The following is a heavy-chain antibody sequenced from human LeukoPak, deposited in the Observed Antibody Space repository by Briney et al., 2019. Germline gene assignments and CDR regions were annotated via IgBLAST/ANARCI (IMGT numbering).Heavy chain of an antibody. D-gene: IGHD6-19*01. Sequence: ASVKVSCKASGYTFTGYYMHWVRQAPGQGLEWMGWINPNSGGTNYAPKFQGRVTMTRDTSISTAYMELSRLTSDDTAVCYCATLAAVAGPFWGQGTLVTVSS. V-gene: IGHV1-2*02. CDR1: GYTFTGYY. J-gene: IGHJ4*02. CDR2: INPNSGGT. CDR3: ATLAAVAGPF.